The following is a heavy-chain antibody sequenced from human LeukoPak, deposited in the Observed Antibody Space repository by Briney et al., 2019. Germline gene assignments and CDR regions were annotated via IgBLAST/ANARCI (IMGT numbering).Heavy chain of an antibody. J-gene: IGHJ5*02. CDR1: GYTFTGYY. CDR2: INPNSGGT. D-gene: IGHD6-19*01. CDR3: ARDAGLVANNWFDP. Sequence: ASVKVSCKASGYTFTGYYMHWVRQAPGQGLEWMGWINPNSGGTNYAQKFQGRVTMTRDTSISTAYMELSRLRSDDTAVYYCARDAGLVANNWFDPWGQGTLVTVSS. V-gene: IGHV1-2*02.